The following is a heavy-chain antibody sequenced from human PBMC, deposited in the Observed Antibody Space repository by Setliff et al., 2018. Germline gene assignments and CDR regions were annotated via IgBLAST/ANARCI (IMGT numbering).Heavy chain of an antibody. V-gene: IGHV1-46*01. Sequence: GASVKVSCKASGYTFTSYDINWVRQATGQGLEWMGIINPSGGSTSYAQKFQGRVTMTRDTSTSTVYMELSSLRSEDTAVYYCAREDLRLGAFDIWGQGTMVTVSS. J-gene: IGHJ3*02. CDR1: GYTFTSYD. CDR3: AREDLRLGAFDI. CDR2: INPSGGST. D-gene: IGHD2-21*01.